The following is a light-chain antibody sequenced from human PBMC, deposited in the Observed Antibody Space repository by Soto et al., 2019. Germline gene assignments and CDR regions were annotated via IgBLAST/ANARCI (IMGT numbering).Light chain of an antibody. V-gene: IGKV3-20*01. CDR3: QQYGSSPRVYT. CDR1: QSVSSSY. CDR2: GAS. J-gene: IGKJ2*01. Sequence: EIVLTQSPGTLSLSPVERATLSCRASQSVSSSYLAWYQQKPGQAPRLLIYGASSRATGIPDRFSGSGSGTDFTLTISRLEPEDFAVYYCQQYGSSPRVYTFGQGTKLEIK.